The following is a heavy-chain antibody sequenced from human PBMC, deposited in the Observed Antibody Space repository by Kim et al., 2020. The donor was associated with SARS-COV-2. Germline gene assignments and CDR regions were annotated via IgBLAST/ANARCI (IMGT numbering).Heavy chain of an antibody. D-gene: IGHD1-26*01. CDR3: VRGERTGGWTFTYYYGMDV. V-gene: IGHV3-30*04. CDR1: GFTFSSYT. J-gene: IGHJ6*02. Sequence: GGSLRLSCAASGFTFSSYTMHWVRQAPGKGLEWVAVISYDGSNKYYADSLKGRFTISRDNSKNTLYLQMTSLRPEDTAVYYCVRGERTGGWTFTYYYGMDVWGQGTTVIVSS. CDR2: ISYDGSNK.